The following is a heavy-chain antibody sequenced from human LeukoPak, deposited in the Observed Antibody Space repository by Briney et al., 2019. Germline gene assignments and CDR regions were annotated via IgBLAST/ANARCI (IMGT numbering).Heavy chain of an antibody. Sequence: GGSLRLSCAVSGITLSNYGMSWVRQAPGKGLEWVAGISGSGGGTYYADSLKGRFTISRDNPKNTLYLQMNSLRAEDTAVYFCAKRGVVIRVILVGFHKEAYYFDSWGQGALVTVSS. V-gene: IGHV3-23*01. CDR1: GITLSNYG. CDR2: ISGSGGGT. J-gene: IGHJ4*02. D-gene: IGHD3-22*01. CDR3: AKRGVVIRVILVGFHKEAYYFDS.